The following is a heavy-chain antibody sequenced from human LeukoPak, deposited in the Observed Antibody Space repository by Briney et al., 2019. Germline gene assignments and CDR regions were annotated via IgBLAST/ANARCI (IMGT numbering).Heavy chain of an antibody. V-gene: IGHV1-69*06. Sequence: SVKVSCKASGGTFSSYAISWVRQAPGQGLEWMGGIIPIFGTANYAQKFQGRVTITADKSTSTAYMELSSLRSEDRAVYYCASTVVVPAGWAFDIWGQGTMVTVSS. D-gene: IGHD2-2*01. J-gene: IGHJ3*02. CDR1: GGTFSSYA. CDR3: ASTVVVPAGWAFDI. CDR2: IIPIFGTA.